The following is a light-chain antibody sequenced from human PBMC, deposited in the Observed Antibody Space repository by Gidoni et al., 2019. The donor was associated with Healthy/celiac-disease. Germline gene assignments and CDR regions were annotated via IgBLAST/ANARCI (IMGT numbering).Light chain of an antibody. CDR3: AAWDDSLNGPR. V-gene: IGLV1-44*01. CDR1: SSNIGSNT. Sequence: QSVLTQPPSASGTPGQRVTSSCSGSSSNIGSNTVNWYQQPPGTAPKLLIYSNNQPPSGVPDRFSGSKSGTSASLAISGLQSEDEADYYCAAWDDSLNGPRFGGGTKLTVL. CDR2: SNN. J-gene: IGLJ3*02.